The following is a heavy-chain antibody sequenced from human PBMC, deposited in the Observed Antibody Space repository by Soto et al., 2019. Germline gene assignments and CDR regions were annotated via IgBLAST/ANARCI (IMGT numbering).Heavy chain of an antibody. CDR1: GGTFSSYA. J-gene: IGHJ5*02. Sequence: QVQLVQSGAEVKKPGSSVKVSCKASGGTFSSYAISWVRQAPGQGLEWMGGIIPIFGTANYAQKFQGRVTIXXDXSXXTAYMELSSMSSEDTAVYSCAGVAVEMATIFWFDPWGQGTLVTVSS. CDR3: AGVAVEMATIFWFDP. V-gene: IGHV1-69*12. CDR2: IIPIFGTA. D-gene: IGHD5-12*01.